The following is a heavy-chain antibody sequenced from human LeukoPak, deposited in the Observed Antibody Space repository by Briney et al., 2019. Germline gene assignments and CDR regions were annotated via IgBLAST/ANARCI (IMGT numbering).Heavy chain of an antibody. CDR3: AKVHYYGSGPQEDY. CDR1: GFTFSSYA. CDR2: VSGSGSST. D-gene: IGHD3-10*01. J-gene: IGHJ4*02. V-gene: IGHV3-23*01. Sequence: GGSLRLSCAASGFTFSSYAMSWVRQAPGKGLEWVSGVSGSGSSTYYADSVKGRFTISRDNSKNTLYLQMNSLRAEDTAVYYCAKVHYYGSGPQEDYWGQGTLVTVSS.